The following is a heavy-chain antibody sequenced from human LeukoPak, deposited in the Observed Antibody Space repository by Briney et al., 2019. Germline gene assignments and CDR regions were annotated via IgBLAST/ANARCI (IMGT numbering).Heavy chain of an antibody. CDR3: ARTNGDSTSYYFDY. D-gene: IGHD4-17*01. CDR1: GCTFIRSY. Sequence: ASVKVSCKASGCTFIRSYMHWVRQAPGQGLEWMGLINPSGGNTIYAQKFQGRVSMTRDTSTSTVYMELSSLRSEDAAVYYCARTNGDSTSYYFDYWGQGTLVTVSS. J-gene: IGHJ4*02. V-gene: IGHV1-46*01. CDR2: INPSGGNT.